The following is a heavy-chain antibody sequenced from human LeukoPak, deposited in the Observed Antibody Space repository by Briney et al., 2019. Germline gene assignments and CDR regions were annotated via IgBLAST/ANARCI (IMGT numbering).Heavy chain of an antibody. CDR3: VREAGWSHDS. V-gene: IGHV3-7*05. CDR2: IKADGSAK. CDR1: GFTLSNIW. J-gene: IGHJ5*01. Sequence: GSLGLFCAGSGFTLSNIWMSLVRQAPGKRLEWVATIKADGSAKYYVDSVKGRFTISRDNAKNSLHLQMNSLRAEDTAVYYCVREAGWSHDSWGQGTLVTVSS. D-gene: IGHD3-3*01.